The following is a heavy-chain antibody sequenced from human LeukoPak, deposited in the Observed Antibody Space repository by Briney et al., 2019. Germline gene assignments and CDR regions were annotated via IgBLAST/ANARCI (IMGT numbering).Heavy chain of an antibody. V-gene: IGHV1-18*01. CDR1: GYTFTSYG. CDR2: ISAYNGNT. Sequence: GSVKVSCKASGYTFTSYGISWVRQAPGQGLEWMGWISAYNGNTNYAQKLQGRVTMATDTSTSTAYMELRSLRSDDTAVYYCARGGGNYDFWSGYLNWFDPWGQGTLVIVSS. CDR3: ARGGGNYDFWSGYLNWFDP. D-gene: IGHD3-3*01. J-gene: IGHJ5*02.